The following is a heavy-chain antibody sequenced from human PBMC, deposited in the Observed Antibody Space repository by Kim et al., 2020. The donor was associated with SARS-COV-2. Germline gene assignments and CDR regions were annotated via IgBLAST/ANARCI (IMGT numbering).Heavy chain of an antibody. J-gene: IGHJ6*02. V-gene: IGHV4-59*01. CDR3: ARDLREIPTRVRFLEWPNPAGDSMDV. CDR1: GGSISSYY. D-gene: IGHD3-3*01. CDR2: IYYSGST. Sequence: SETLSLTCTVSGGSISSYYWSWIRQPPGKGLEWIGYIYYSGSTNYNPSLKSRVTIPVDTSKNQSSRKLSSVTAADTAVYYCARDLREIPTRVRFLEWPNPAGDSMDVWGQGTTVTVSS.